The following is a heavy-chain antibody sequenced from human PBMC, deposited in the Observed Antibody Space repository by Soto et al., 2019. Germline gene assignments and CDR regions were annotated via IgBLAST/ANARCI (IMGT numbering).Heavy chain of an antibody. V-gene: IGHV6-1*01. D-gene: IGHD3-16*01. J-gene: IGHJ3*02. Sequence: QSQTLSLTCAISGDSVSSNSAAWNWIRQSPSRGLEWLGRTYYRSKWYNAYAVSVKRRITINPATSKNQFSLQLNSVTPEDTAVYYCARGGGGIGAFDIWGQGTMVTVSS. CDR2: TYYRSKWYN. CDR1: GDSVSSNSAA. CDR3: ARGGGGIGAFDI.